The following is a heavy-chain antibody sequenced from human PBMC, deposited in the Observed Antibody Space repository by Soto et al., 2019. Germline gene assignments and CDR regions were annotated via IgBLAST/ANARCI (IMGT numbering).Heavy chain of an antibody. CDR2: ISSTGSA. CDR3: ARGRSGYNSLYLNWFDP. Sequence: QVQLQESGPGLVKPSQTLSLTCTVSGASISSGAYFWSWLRQHPGKGLEWIGYISSTGSAYYNPSLKSRLTISVDTSKNQLSLRLSSVTAADTAVYYCARGRSGYNSLYLNWFDPWGQGTLVTVSS. D-gene: IGHD6-19*01. CDR1: GASISSGAYF. J-gene: IGHJ5*02. V-gene: IGHV4-31*03.